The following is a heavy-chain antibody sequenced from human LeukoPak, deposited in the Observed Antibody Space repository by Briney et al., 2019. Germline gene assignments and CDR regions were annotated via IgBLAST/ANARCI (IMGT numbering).Heavy chain of an antibody. Sequence: ASVKVSCKASGYTFTGYYIHWVRQAPGQGLEWMGWINPNSAGTNYAQKFQGRVTMTSDTSISTAYMELSRLRSDDTAVYYCAREYRSSWYLNWFDPWGQGTLVTVSS. V-gene: IGHV1-2*02. CDR3: AREYRSSWYLNWFDP. CDR2: INPNSAGT. CDR1: GYTFTGYY. J-gene: IGHJ5*02. D-gene: IGHD6-13*01.